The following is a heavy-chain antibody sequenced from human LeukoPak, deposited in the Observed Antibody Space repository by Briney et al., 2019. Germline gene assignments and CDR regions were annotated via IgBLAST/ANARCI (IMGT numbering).Heavy chain of an antibody. V-gene: IGHV3-66*01. J-gene: IGHJ3*02. CDR2: IYSGGST. Sequence: PGGSLRLSCAASGFTFRNYWMTWVRQAPGKGLEWVSVIYSGGSTSYADSVKGRFTISRDNSKNTLYLQMNSLRAEDTAVYYCARDLRYDSSGYKTAAFDIWGQGTMVTVSS. D-gene: IGHD3-22*01. CDR1: GFTFRNYW. CDR3: ARDLRYDSSGYKTAAFDI.